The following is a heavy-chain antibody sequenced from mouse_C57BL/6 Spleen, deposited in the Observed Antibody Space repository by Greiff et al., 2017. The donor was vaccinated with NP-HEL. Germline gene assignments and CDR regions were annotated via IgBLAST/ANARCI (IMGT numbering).Heavy chain of an antibody. V-gene: IGHV1-15*01. CDR1: GYTFTDYE. Sequence: QVQLQQSGAELVRPGASVTLSCKASGYTFTDYEMHWVKQTPVHGLEWIGAIDPETGGTAYNQKFKGKAILTADKSSSTAYMELRSLTSEDSAVYYCTSLYGYYDLAYWYFDVWGTGTTVTVSS. D-gene: IGHD2-3*01. J-gene: IGHJ1*03. CDR3: TSLYGYYDLAYWYFDV. CDR2: IDPETGGT.